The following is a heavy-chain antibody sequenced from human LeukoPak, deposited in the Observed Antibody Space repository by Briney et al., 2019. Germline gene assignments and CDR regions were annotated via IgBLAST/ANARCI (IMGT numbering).Heavy chain of an antibody. Sequence: ASVKVSCKASGYTCTSYGISWVRQAPGQGLEWMGWISAYNGSTNYAQKLQGRVTMTTDTSTSTAYMELRSLRSDDTAVYYCARAKDDYGDYDYWGQGTLVTVSS. J-gene: IGHJ4*02. CDR3: ARAKDDYGDYDY. V-gene: IGHV1-18*01. CDR1: GYTCTSYG. CDR2: ISAYNGST. D-gene: IGHD4-17*01.